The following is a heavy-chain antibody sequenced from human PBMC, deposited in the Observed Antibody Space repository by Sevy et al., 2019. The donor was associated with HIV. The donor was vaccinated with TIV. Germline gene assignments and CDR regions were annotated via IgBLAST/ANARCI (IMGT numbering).Heavy chain of an antibody. V-gene: IGHV1-2*02. J-gene: IGHJ4*02. D-gene: IGHD3-22*01. Sequence: ASVKVSCKTSGYTFIGYYMHWVRQAPGQGLEWMGWINPNGGGTNYAQKFQGRVTMTSDTSIGTAYMELSGLRSDDTATYYCARDHMYYYDTTAYYAGTDYWGQGTLVTVSS. CDR1: GYTFIGYY. CDR3: ARDHMYYYDTTAYYAGTDY. CDR2: INPNGGGT.